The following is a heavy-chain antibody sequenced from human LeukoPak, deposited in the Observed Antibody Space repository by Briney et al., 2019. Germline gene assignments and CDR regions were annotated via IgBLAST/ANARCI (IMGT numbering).Heavy chain of an antibody. CDR3: ARSLFPSGSAFDI. CDR2: IIPIFGIA. V-gene: IGHV1-69*04. J-gene: IGHJ3*02. D-gene: IGHD1-26*01. CDR1: GGTFSSYA. Sequence: SVKVSCKASGGTFSSYAISWVRQAPGQGLEWMGRIIPIFGIANYAQKFQGRVTITADKSTSTAYMELSSLRPEDTAVYYCARSLFPSGSAFDIWGQGTMVTVSS.